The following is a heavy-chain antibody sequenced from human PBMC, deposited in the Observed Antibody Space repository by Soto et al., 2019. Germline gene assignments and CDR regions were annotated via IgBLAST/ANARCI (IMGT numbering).Heavy chain of an antibody. V-gene: IGHV4-61*01. D-gene: IGHD5-18*01. Sequence: SETLSLTCTVSGGSVSSGSYYWSWIRQPPGKGLEWIGYIYYSGSTNYNPSLKSRVTISVDTSKNQFSLKLSSVTAADTAVYYCRGYRYGPFDYWGQGTLVTVSS. CDR1: GGSVSSGSYY. CDR2: IYYSGST. CDR3: RGYRYGPFDY. J-gene: IGHJ4*02.